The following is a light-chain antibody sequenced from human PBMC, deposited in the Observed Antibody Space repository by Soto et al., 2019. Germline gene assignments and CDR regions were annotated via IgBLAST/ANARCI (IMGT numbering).Light chain of an antibody. Sequence: QSALTQPASVSGSPGQSITISCSGTSNDIGAYNQVSWYQQYPGKAPKLMIYEVTNRPSGVSNRFSGSKSGNTASLTISGLQPEDEADYYCSSRGGPYAIFGGGTQLTVL. CDR2: EVT. CDR1: SNDIGAYNQ. CDR3: SSRGGPYAI. J-gene: IGLJ7*01. V-gene: IGLV2-14*01.